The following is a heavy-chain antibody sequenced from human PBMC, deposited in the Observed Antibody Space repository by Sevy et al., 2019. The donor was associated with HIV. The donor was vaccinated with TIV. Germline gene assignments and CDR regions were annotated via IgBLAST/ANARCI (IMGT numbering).Heavy chain of an antibody. V-gene: IGHV3-7*03. CDR3: ARRGVYDYYYYMDV. CDR2: IKQDGSEK. J-gene: IGHJ6*03. D-gene: IGHD2-8*01. CDR1: GFTFSSYW. Sequence: GGSLRLSCAASGFTFSSYWMSWVRQAPGKGLEWVANIKQDGSEKYYVDSVKGRFTISRDNAKNSLYLQMNSLRAEDTAVYDWARRGVYDYYYYMDVWGKGTTVTVSS.